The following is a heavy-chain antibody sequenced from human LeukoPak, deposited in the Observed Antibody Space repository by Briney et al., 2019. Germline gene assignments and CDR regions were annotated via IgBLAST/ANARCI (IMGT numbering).Heavy chain of an antibody. J-gene: IGHJ6*03. CDR3: TRGAGRSYMDV. CDR2: IRSKAYGGTT. V-gene: IGHV3-49*03. D-gene: IGHD2-15*01. CDR1: GFTFGDFA. Sequence: GGSLRLSCTASGFTFGDFAMSWFRHAPGKGLEWVGFIRSKAYGGTTEYAASVKGRFTISRDDSQSIAYLQMNSLTTEDTAVYYCTRGAGRSYMDVWGKGTTVTVSS.